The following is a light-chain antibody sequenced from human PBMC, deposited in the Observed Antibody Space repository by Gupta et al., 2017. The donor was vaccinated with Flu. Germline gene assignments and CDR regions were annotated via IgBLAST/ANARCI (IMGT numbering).Light chain of an antibody. Sequence: QSVLTQPPSASGTPGQKVTISCSGSHSNIGSNPVSWYQHLPGTAPKLLIFRNNQRPSGVPDRFSGSKSGSSASLAISGLQSEDEADYDCSSWADTFNELTCVFRGGTKITV. J-gene: IGLJ3*02. CDR1: HSNIGSNP. CDR2: RNN. V-gene: IGLV1-44*01. CDR3: SSWADTFNELTCV.